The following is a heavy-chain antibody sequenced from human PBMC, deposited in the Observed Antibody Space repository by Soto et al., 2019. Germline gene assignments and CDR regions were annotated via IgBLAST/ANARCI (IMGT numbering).Heavy chain of an antibody. Sequence: QVQLVQSGAEVKKPGASVKVSCKASGYTFTGYYMHWVRQAPGQGLEWMGWINPNSGGTNYAQKFQGWVTMTRDTSISTAYMELSRLRSDDTAVYYCATNLAARRKASDAFDIWGQGTMVTVSS. CDR3: ATNLAARRKASDAFDI. V-gene: IGHV1-2*04. J-gene: IGHJ3*02. CDR2: INPNSGGT. D-gene: IGHD6-6*01. CDR1: GYTFTGYY.